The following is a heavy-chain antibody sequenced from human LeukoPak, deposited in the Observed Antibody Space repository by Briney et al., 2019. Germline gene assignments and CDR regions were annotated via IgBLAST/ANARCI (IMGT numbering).Heavy chain of an antibody. Sequence: PSETLSLTCTVSGGSISSYYWSWIRQPPGKGLEWIGYIYYSGSTNYNPSLKSRVTISVDTSKNQFSLKLSSVTAADTAVYYCARGIAAADLDYWGQGTLVTVSS. V-gene: IGHV4-59*01. CDR2: IYYSGST. D-gene: IGHD6-13*01. CDR3: ARGIAAADLDY. J-gene: IGHJ4*02. CDR1: GGSISSYY.